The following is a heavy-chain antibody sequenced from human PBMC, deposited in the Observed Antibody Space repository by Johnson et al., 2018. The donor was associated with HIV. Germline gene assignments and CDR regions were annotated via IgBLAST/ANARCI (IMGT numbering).Heavy chain of an antibody. Sequence: VQLVESGGGVVRPGGSLRLSCAVSGFTFEDYGISWVRQAPGKGLEWVSGINWNGNTIGYADSVKGRFTISRDNTENALYLQMNSLRAEDTALYYCARAIAAACSSLEDDAWGQGTMVTVSS. CDR3: ARAIAAACSSLEDDA. D-gene: IGHD6-13*01. V-gene: IGHV3-20*04. CDR1: GFTFEDYG. CDR2: INWNGNTI. J-gene: IGHJ3*01.